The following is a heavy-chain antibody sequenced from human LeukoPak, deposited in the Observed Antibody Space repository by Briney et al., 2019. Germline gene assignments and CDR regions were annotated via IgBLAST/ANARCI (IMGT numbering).Heavy chain of an antibody. J-gene: IGHJ5*02. Sequence: GASVKVSCKASGYTFTGYYMHWVRQAPGQGLEWMGWINPNSGGTNYAQKFQGRVTMTRDTSTSTVYMELSSLRSEDTAVYYCARVPSSSWYPPPANWFDPWGQGTLVTVSS. CDR3: ARVPSSSWYPPPANWFDP. CDR1: GYTFTGYY. D-gene: IGHD6-13*01. V-gene: IGHV1-2*02. CDR2: INPNSGGT.